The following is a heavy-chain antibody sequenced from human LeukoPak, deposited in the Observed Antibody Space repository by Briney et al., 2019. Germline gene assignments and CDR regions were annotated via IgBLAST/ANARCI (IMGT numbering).Heavy chain of an antibody. CDR1: GGSISSYY. CDR2: IYYSGST. J-gene: IGHJ4*02. V-gene: IGHV4-59*01. D-gene: IGHD4/OR15-4a*01. CDR3: ARDPGAYFDY. Sequence: PSETLSLTCTVSGGSISSYYWSWIRQPPGKGLEWIGYIYYSGSTNYTPSLKSRVTISVDTSKNQFSLKLSSVTAADTAVYYCARDPGAYFDYWGQGTLVTVSS.